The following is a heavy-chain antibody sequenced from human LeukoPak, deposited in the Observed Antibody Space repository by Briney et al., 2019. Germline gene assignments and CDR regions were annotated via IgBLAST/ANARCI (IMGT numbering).Heavy chain of an antibody. CDR3: AKSWDFDWLLSY. D-gene: IGHD3-9*01. CDR2: ISGSGTST. Sequence: GGSLRLSCAASGFTFSNYAMNWVPKAPGKGLEWVPGISGSGTSTYYADSVKGRFTISRDNSKNTLHLQMDSLRAEDTAVYYCAKSWDFDWLLSYWGQGTLVTVSS. J-gene: IGHJ4*02. CDR1: GFTFSNYA. V-gene: IGHV3-23*01.